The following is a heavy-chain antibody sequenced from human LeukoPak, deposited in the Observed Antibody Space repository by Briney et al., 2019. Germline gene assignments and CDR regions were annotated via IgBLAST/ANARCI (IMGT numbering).Heavy chain of an antibody. CDR3: ARDGSPAGATSYFDY. J-gene: IGHJ4*02. CDR2: IYYSGST. D-gene: IGHD1-26*01. CDR1: VGSISSGDYY. V-gene: IGHV4-30-4*08. Sequence: PSQTLSLTCTVSVGSISSGDYYWSWIRQPPGKGLEWIGYIYYSGSTYYNPSLKSRVTISVDTSKNQFSLKLSSVTAADTAVYYCARDGSPAGATSYFDYWGQGTLVTVSS.